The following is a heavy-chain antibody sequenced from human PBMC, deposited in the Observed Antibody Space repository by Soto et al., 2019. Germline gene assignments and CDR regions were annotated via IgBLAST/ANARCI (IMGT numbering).Heavy chain of an antibody. J-gene: IGHJ5*02. D-gene: IGHD3-22*01. CDR2: IYYSGST. Sequence: PSETLSLTCAVSGASICSGDYYWSWIRQHPGKGLEWIGYIYYSGSTYYNPSLKSRVTISVDTSKNQFSLKLRSVTAADTAVYYCATIFDSSGYYYGNNWFDPWGQGTLVTVSS. V-gene: IGHV4-31*11. CDR3: ATIFDSSGYYYGNNWFDP. CDR1: GASICSGDYY.